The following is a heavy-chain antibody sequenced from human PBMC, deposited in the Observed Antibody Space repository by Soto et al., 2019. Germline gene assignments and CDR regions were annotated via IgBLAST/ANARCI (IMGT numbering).Heavy chain of an antibody. V-gene: IGHV3-43D*04. J-gene: IGHJ6*02. Sequence: PGGSLRLSCAASGFTFDDYAMHWVRQAPGKGLEWVSLISWDGGSTYYADSVKGRFTISRDNSKNSLYLQMNSLRAEDTALYYCAKNRISFYYYYGMDAWGQGTTVTVSS. CDR3: AKNRISFYYYYGMDA. CDR1: GFTFDDYA. CDR2: ISWDGGST.